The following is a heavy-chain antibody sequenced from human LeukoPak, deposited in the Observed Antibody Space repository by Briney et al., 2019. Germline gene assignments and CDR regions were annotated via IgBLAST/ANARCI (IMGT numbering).Heavy chain of an antibody. Sequence: GGSLRLSCAASGFTFSNYIMNWVRQAPGKGREWLSYISSSSSPIYYADSVKGRFTISRDNAKNSLYLQMNSLRHEDTGVYYCARVNWNDVGSFDYWGQGTLVTVSS. CDR2: ISSSSSPI. CDR1: GFTFSNYI. J-gene: IGHJ4*02. CDR3: ARVNWNDVGSFDY. D-gene: IGHD1-20*01. V-gene: IGHV3-48*02.